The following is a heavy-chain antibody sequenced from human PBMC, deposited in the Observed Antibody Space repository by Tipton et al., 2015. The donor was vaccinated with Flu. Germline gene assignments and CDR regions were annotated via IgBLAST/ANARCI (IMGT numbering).Heavy chain of an antibody. J-gene: IGHJ6*03. CDR3: ARGGPGYYYYYYMDV. Sequence: GSLRLSCAASGFTVSSNYMSWVRQAPGKGLEWVSVIYSGGSTYYADSVKGRFTISRDNSKNTLYLQMNSLRAEDTAVYYCARGGPGYYYYYYMDVWGKGTTVTVSS. CDR2: IYSGGST. CDR1: GFTVSSNY. D-gene: IGHD1-14*01. V-gene: IGHV3-66*01.